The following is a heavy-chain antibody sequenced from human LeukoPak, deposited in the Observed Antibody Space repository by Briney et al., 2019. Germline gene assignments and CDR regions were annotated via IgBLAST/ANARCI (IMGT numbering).Heavy chain of an antibody. V-gene: IGHV3-9*01. CDR2: ISWNSGSI. CDR1: GFTFDGYA. J-gene: IGHJ6*02. CDR3: AKVSPVYGMDV. D-gene: IGHD1-14*01. Sequence: QSGRSLRLSCAASGFTFDGYAMHWVRQAPGKGLEWVSGISWNSGSIGYADSVKGRFTISRDNAKNSLYLQMNSLRAEDTALYYCAKVSPVYGMDVWGQGTTVTVSS.